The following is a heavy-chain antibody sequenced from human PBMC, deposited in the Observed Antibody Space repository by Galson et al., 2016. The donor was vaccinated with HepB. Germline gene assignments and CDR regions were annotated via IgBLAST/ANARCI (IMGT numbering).Heavy chain of an antibody. V-gene: IGHV3-7*03. Sequence: SLRFSCSASGFTFNTYGMSWVRQAPGKGLEWVANIKRDCSEKYYVDSVKGRFTISRDNAKNSLSLQMNSLRAEDTAVDYCARQPAFDFWGQGTLVTVSS. CDR2: IKRDCSEK. J-gene: IGHJ4*02. CDR1: GFTFNTYG. CDR3: ARQPAFDF.